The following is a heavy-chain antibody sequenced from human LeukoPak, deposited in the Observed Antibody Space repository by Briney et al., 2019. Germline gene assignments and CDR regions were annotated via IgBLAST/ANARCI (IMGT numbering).Heavy chain of an antibody. CDR3: ARTGSTVTMLYPFDH. CDR1: GGSITAYY. D-gene: IGHD4-17*01. V-gene: IGHV4-59*01. Sequence: SETLSLTCTVSGGSITAYYWNWIRQPPGKGLEWIGYIYYSGSTNYNPSLKSRVSISVDTSKDQFSLKLSSVTAADTAVYYCARTGSTVTMLYPFDHWGQGTLVTVSS. CDR2: IYYSGST. J-gene: IGHJ4*02.